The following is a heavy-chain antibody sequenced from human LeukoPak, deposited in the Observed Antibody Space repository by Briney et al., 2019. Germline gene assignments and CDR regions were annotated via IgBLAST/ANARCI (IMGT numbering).Heavy chain of an antibody. D-gene: IGHD6-19*01. CDR2: INHSGST. CDR1: GGSFSGYY. Sequence: SETLSLACAVYGGSFSGYYWSWIRQPPGKGLEWIGEINHSGSTNYNPSLKSRVTIPVDTSKNQFSLKLNSVTAADTDVYYCASSQYSSGWYRFDYWGQGTLVTVSS. V-gene: IGHV4-34*01. J-gene: IGHJ4*02. CDR3: ASSQYSSGWYRFDY.